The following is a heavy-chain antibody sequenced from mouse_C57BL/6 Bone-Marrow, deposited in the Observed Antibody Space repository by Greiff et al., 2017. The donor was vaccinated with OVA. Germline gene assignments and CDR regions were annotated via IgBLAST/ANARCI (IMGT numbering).Heavy chain of an antibody. V-gene: IGHV1-81*01. J-gene: IGHJ1*03. CDR3: ARPHYYGSSYGRYFDV. CDR1: GYTFTSYG. Sequence: QVQLQQSGAELARPGASVKLSCKASGYTFTSYGISWVKQRTGQGLEWIGEIYPRSGNTYYNEKFKGKATLTADKSSSTAYMELRRLTSEDSAVYFCARPHYYGSSYGRYFDVWGTGTTVTVSS. D-gene: IGHD1-1*01. CDR2: IYPRSGNT.